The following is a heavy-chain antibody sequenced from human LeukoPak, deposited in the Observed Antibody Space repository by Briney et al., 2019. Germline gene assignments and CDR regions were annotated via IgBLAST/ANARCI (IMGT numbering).Heavy chain of an antibody. CDR1: GGSFSGYY. J-gene: IGHJ4*02. V-gene: IGHV4-34*01. CDR3: ARLVGSTWHPFDY. Sequence: KPSETLSLTCAVSGGSFSGYYWSWIRQPPGKGLEWIGEINHTGSTNYNPSLKSRVTMSVDTSENQFSLKLSSVTAADTAVYYCARLVGSTWHPFDYWGQGTLVTVSS. D-gene: IGHD6-13*01. CDR2: INHTGST.